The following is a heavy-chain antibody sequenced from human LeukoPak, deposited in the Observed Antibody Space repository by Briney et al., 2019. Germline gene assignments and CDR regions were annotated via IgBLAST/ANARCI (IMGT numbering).Heavy chain of an antibody. CDR3: ARDPGYFVETTVITPYYYMDA. CDR1: GYTFTNYY. CDR2: INPQSGGT. D-gene: IGHD3-22*01. Sequence: ASAKVSCKASGYTFTNYYIHWVRQAPGQGLEWMGWINPQSGGTDFAQKYQGRASMTRHTSIRTAYMELRSLTSGDTAEYFCARDPGYFVETTVITPYYYMDAWGQGTAVIVSS. J-gene: IGHJ6*03. V-gene: IGHV1-2*02.